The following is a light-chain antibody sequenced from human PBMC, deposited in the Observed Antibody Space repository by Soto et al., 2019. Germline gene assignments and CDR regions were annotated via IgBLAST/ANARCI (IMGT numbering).Light chain of an antibody. J-gene: IGKJ1*01. Sequence: EIVLTHSPATLSLSPWERATLSCSASQSVSSYLAWYQQKPGQAPRLLIYDASNRATGIPARFSGSGSGTDFTLTISSLEPEDFAVYYCQQRSNWPPTWTFGQGTKVDIK. V-gene: IGKV3-11*01. CDR3: QQRSNWPPTWT. CDR1: QSVSSY. CDR2: DAS.